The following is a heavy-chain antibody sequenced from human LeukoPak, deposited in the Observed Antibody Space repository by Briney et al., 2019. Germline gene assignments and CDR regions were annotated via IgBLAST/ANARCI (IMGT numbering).Heavy chain of an antibody. CDR3: ARGGQLLWFGESEDY. V-gene: IGHV3-7*01. D-gene: IGHD3-10*01. Sequence: PGGSLRLSCAASGFTFSSYWMSWVRRARGKARECVANIKQGGSEKYYVDSVKGRFTISRDNAKNSLYLQMNSLRAEDTAVYYCARGGQLLWFGESEDYWGQGTLVTVSS. CDR1: GFTFSSYW. J-gene: IGHJ4*02. CDR2: IKQGGSEK.